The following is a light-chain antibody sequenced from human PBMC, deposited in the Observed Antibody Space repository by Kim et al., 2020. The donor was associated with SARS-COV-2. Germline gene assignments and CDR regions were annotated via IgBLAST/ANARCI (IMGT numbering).Light chain of an antibody. CDR2: GVY. V-gene: IGKV3-15*01. CDR1: QSVSNN. CDR3: QQYNEWPLT. J-gene: IGKJ4*01. Sequence: VSPGERATLSCRASQSVSNNLAWYQQKPGQAPRLLISGVYTRATGIPARFSGSGSGTDFTLTISTLQSEDFAVYYCQQYNEWPLTFGGGTKVDIK.